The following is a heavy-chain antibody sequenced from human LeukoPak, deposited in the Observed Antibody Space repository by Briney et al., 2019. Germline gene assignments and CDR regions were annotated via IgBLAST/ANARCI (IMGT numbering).Heavy chain of an antibody. V-gene: IGHV4-38-2*02. Sequence: SETLSLTCTVSGYSISSGYYWGWIRQPPGKGLEWIGSIYHSGSTYYNPSLKSRVTISVDTSKNQFSLKLSSVTAAGTAVYYCARDRRCTNGVCTWFDPWGQGTLVTVSS. CDR1: GYSISSGYY. CDR3: ARDRRCTNGVCTWFDP. J-gene: IGHJ5*02. D-gene: IGHD2-8*01. CDR2: IYHSGST.